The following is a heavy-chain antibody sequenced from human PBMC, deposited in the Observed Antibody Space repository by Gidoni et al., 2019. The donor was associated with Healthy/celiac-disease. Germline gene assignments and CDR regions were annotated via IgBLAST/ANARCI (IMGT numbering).Heavy chain of an antibody. CDR1: GFTFSGSA. V-gene: IGHV3-73*01. J-gene: IGHJ4*02. Sequence: EVQLVESGGGLVQPGGSLKLSCASSGFTFSGSAMHWVRQASGKGLEWVGRIRSKANSYATAYAASVKGRFTISRDDSKNTAYLQMNSLKTEDTAVYYCTRTTVTTKGGDYWGQGTLVTVSS. CDR2: IRSKANSYAT. D-gene: IGHD4-17*01. CDR3: TRTTVTTKGGDY.